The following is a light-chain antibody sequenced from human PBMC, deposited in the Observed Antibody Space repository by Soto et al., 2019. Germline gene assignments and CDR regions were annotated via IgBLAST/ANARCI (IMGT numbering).Light chain of an antibody. J-gene: IGKJ4*01. Sequence: DIVMTQSPLSLPVSPGEPASISCRSSQSLLHRNGYNYLDWYLQKPGQSPQLLIHLGSNRASGVPDRFSGSGSGTDFTLKISRVEAEDVGVYYGMQALQTPLTFGGGTKVEIK. V-gene: IGKV2-28*01. CDR1: QSLLHRNGYNY. CDR3: MQALQTPLT. CDR2: LGS.